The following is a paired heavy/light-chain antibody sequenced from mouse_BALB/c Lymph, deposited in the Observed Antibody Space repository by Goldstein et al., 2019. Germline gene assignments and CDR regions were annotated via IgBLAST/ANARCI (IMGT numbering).Heavy chain of an antibody. Sequence: EVQLVESGGDLVKSGGSLKLSCAASGFTFRSYGMSWVRQTPDKRLEWVATMSSGGSYTYYPDSMKGRFTISRDNAKNTLYLQMSSLKSEDTAMYFCARQADYRYADYGMDYWGQGTSVTVSS. CDR1: GFTFRSYG. D-gene: IGHD2-14*01. V-gene: IGHV5-6*01. J-gene: IGHJ4*01. CDR3: ARQADYRYADYGMDY. CDR2: MSSGGSYT.
Light chain of an antibody. CDR3: QQWSSNPFT. CDR2: ATS. J-gene: IGKJ4*01. CDR1: SSVSY. V-gene: IGKV4-72*01. Sequence: QIVLSQSPAILSASPGEKVTMTCRASSSVSYMHWYQQKPGSSPKPWIYATSNLASGVPARFSGSGSGTSYSLTISRVEAEDAATYYCQQWSSNPFTFGSGTKLEIK.